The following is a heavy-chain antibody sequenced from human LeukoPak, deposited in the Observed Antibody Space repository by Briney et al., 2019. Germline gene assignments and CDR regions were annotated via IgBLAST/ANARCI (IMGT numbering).Heavy chain of an antibody. D-gene: IGHD6-19*01. CDR2: ISGSGGST. Sequence: GGSLRLSCAASGFTFSSYAMTWVRQAPGKGLGWVSTISGSGGSTSYADSVKGRFTISRDNSKNTLLMQMNTLRAEDTAVYYCANGQWLGEGYFQHWGQGTLVTVSS. CDR1: GFTFSSYA. CDR3: ANGQWLGEGYFQH. J-gene: IGHJ1*01. V-gene: IGHV3-23*01.